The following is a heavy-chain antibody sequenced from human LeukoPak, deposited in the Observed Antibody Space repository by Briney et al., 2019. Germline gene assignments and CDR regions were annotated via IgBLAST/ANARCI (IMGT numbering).Heavy chain of an antibody. J-gene: IGHJ4*02. CDR2: IWYDGSNK. V-gene: IGHV3-33*01. Sequence: GGSLRLSWAAAGFTFSSYGMHWVRPAPGKGLEGVAVIWYDGSNKYYADSVKGRFTISRDNSKNTLYLQMNSLRAEDTAVYYCARVVRRIPEGDYWGQGILVTVSS. CDR3: ARVVRRIPEGDY. CDR1: GFTFSSYG.